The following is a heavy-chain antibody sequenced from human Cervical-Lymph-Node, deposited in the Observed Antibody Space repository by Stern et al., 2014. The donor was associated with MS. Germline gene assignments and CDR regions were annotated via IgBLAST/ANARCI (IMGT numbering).Heavy chain of an antibody. CDR1: GGSISSYY. D-gene: IGHD6-6*01. J-gene: IGHJ6*02. V-gene: IGHV4-59*01. CDR2: IYYSGST. Sequence: QLQLQESGPGLVKPSETLSLTCTVSGGSISSYYWSWIRQPPGKGLEWIGYIYYSGSTNYNTSLKSRVPISVDTSKNQFSLKLSSVTAADTAVYYCARDHRIAARRYYYYGMDVWGQGTTVTVSS. CDR3: ARDHRIAARRYYYYGMDV.